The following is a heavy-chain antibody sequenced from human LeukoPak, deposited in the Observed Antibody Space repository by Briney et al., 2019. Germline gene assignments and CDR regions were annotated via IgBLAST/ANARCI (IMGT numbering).Heavy chain of an antibody. D-gene: IGHD6-19*01. J-gene: IGHJ4*02. CDR2: IIPIFGTA. CDR1: GGTFSSYA. CDR3: ARDEAVGTGAGKQWLIIDY. Sequence: SAKVSCKASGGTFSSYAISWVRQAPGQGLEWMGRIIPIFGTANYAQKFQGRVTITTDESTSTAYMELSSLRSEDTAVYYCARDEAVGTGAGKQWLIIDYWGQGTLVTVSS. V-gene: IGHV1-69*05.